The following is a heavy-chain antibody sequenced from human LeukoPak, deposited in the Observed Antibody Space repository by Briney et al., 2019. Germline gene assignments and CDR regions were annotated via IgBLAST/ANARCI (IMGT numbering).Heavy chain of an antibody. V-gene: IGHV3-23*01. CDR3: AKRIPVVAMQYFDL. Sequence: GGSLRLSCEVSGFTLKTYAMGWVRRAPGKGLEWVSTLGSGGSTFYADSVKGRFTISRDNSKNTLYLQMTSLRGEDTAVYYCAKRIPVVAMQYFDLWGRGTLVAVSS. J-gene: IGHJ2*01. CDR1: GFTLKTYA. D-gene: IGHD6-19*01. CDR2: LGSGGST.